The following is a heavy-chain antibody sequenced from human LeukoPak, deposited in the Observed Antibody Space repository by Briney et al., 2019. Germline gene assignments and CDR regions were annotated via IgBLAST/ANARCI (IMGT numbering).Heavy chain of an antibody. J-gene: IGHJ6*02. Sequence: GGSLRLSCAASGFTFSNYWMHWVRQAPGKGLVWVSRINSDGSSTSYADSVMGRFTISRDNAKNTLFLQMNSLRAEDTAMYYCARDYGRSRNYGMDVWGQGTTITVSS. CDR1: GFTFSNYW. V-gene: IGHV3-74*01. D-gene: IGHD3-10*01. CDR2: INSDGSST. CDR3: ARDYGRSRNYGMDV.